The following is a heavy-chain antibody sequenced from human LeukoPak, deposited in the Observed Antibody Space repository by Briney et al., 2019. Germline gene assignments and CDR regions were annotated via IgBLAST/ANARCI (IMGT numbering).Heavy chain of an antibody. J-gene: IGHJ4*02. CDR2: IYYSGST. CDR1: GGSISSYY. CDR3: ARGGGYGDRRYFDY. Sequence: PAETLSLPCTVSGGSISSYYWSWIRQPPGKGLEWIGYIYYSGSTNYKPSLKSRVTISVDTSKNQFSLKLNSVTAADTAVYYCARGGGYGDRRYFDYWGQGTLVTVSS. V-gene: IGHV4-59*01. D-gene: IGHD4-17*01.